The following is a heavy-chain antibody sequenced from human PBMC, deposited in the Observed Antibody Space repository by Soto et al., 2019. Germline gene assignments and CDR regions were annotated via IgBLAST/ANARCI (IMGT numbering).Heavy chain of an antibody. V-gene: IGHV3-33*01. CDR2: IWYDGSNK. Sequence: GGSLRLSCAASGFTFSSYGMHWVRQAPGKGLEWVAVIWYDGSNKYYADSVKGRFTISRDNSKNTLYLQMNSLRAEDTAVYYCARDRGRWLQFYFDYWGQGTLVTVSS. D-gene: IGHD5-12*01. CDR3: ARDRGRWLQFYFDY. CDR1: GFTFSSYG. J-gene: IGHJ4*02.